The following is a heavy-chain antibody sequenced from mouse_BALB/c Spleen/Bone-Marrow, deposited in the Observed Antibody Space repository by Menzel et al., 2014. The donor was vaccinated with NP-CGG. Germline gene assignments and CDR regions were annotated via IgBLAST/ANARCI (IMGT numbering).Heavy chain of an antibody. D-gene: IGHD2-1*01. CDR1: GFTFSSFG. Sequence: EVQLKESGGGLVQPGGSRKLSCAASGFTFSSFGMHWVRQAPEKGLEWVAYISSGSSTIYYADTVKGRSTISRDNPNNTLFLQMTSLRSEDTAMYYCARSRGNYLYYAMDYWGQGTSVTVSS. V-gene: IGHV5-17*02. CDR3: ARSRGNYLYYAMDY. CDR2: ISSGSSTI. J-gene: IGHJ4*01.